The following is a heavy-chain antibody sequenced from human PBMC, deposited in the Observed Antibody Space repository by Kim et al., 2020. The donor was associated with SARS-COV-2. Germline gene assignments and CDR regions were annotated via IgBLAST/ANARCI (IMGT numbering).Heavy chain of an antibody. Sequence: GGSLRLSCAASGFTVSSNYMSWVRQAPGKGLEWVSVIYSGGSTYYADSVKGRFTISRDNSKNTLYLQMNSLRAEDTAVYYCARDSPPYSKTPRGMDVWGQGTTVTVSS. CDR1: GFTVSSNY. V-gene: IGHV3-53*01. CDR2: IYSGGST. J-gene: IGHJ6*02. D-gene: IGHD6-13*01. CDR3: ARDSPPYSKTPRGMDV.